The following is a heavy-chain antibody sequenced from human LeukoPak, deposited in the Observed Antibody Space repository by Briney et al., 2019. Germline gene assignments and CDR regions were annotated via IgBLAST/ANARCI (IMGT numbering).Heavy chain of an antibody. D-gene: IGHD4-17*01. CDR2: IIPIFGTA. CDR3: ARTYGDYTPNYYGMDV. J-gene: IGHJ6*02. Sequence: SVKVSCKASGGTFSSYAISWVRQAPGQGLEWMGGIIPIFGTANYAQKFQGRVTITADESTSTAYMELSSLRSEDTAVYYCARTYGDYTPNYYGMDVWGQGTTVTVSS. CDR1: GGTFSSYA. V-gene: IGHV1-69*13.